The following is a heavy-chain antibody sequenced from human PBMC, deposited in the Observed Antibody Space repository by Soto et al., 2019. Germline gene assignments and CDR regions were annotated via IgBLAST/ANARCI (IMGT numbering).Heavy chain of an antibody. V-gene: IGHV3-74*01. D-gene: IGHD2-15*01. CDR2: INSDGSST. Sequence: PGGSLRLSCAASGFTFSSYWMHWVRPAPGKGLVWVSRINSDGSSTSYADSVKGRFTISRDNAKNTLYLQMNSLRAEDTAVYYCARGPPPGSCSGGSCYSGPLYYYGMDVWGQGTTVTVSS. CDR1: GFTFSSYW. CDR3: ARGPPPGSCSGGSCYSGPLYYYGMDV. J-gene: IGHJ6*02.